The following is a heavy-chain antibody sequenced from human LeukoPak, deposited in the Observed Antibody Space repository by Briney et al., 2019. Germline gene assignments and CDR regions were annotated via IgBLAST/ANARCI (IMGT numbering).Heavy chain of an antibody. Sequence: ASVKVSCKASGYTFTSYGISWVRQAPGQGLEWMGWISAYNGNTNYAQKLQGRVTMTTDTSTSTAYMELRSLRSDDTAVYYCARFNGVVISYYYYMDVWGKGTTVTVSS. CDR1: GYTFTSYG. CDR2: ISAYNGNT. D-gene: IGHD3-22*01. CDR3: ARFNGVVISYYYYMDV. J-gene: IGHJ6*03. V-gene: IGHV1-18*01.